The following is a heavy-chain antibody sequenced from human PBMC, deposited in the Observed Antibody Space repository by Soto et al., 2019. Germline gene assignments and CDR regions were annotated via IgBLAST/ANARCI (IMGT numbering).Heavy chain of an antibody. CDR3: ARVRYSSSWPWDFDY. V-gene: IGHV1-18*01. CDR1: GYTFTSYG. Sequence: QVQLVQSGAEVKKPGASVKVSCKASGYTFTSYGISWVRQAPGQGLEWMGWISAYNGNTNYAQKLQGRVTMTTDTSTSTTYRELRSLRSDDTAVYYCARVRYSSSWPWDFDYWGQGTLVTVSS. J-gene: IGHJ4*02. D-gene: IGHD6-13*01. CDR2: ISAYNGNT.